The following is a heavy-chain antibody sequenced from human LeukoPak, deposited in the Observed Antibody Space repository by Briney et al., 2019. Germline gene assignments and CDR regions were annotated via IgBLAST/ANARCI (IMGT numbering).Heavy chain of an antibody. CDR2: INPNSGGT. D-gene: IGHD3-10*01. J-gene: IGHJ5*02. CDR1: GYTFTGYY. Sequence: ASVKVSCKASGYTFTGYYMHWVRQAPGQGLEWMGWINPNSGGTNYAQKFQGRVTMTRDTSISTAYMELSRLRSDDTAVYYCARGRLIRGGTNWFDPWGQGTLVTVSS. CDR3: ARGRLIRGGTNWFDP. V-gene: IGHV1-2*02.